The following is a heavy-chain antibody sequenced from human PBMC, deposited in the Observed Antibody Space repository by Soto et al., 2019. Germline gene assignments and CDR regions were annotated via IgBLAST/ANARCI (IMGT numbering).Heavy chain of an antibody. CDR3: AREGIAAAGNDAFDI. Sequence: QVQLVQAGAEVKKPGSSVKVSCKASGGTFSSYTISWVRQAPGQGLEWMGRIIPILGIANYAQKFQGRGTITADKSTSTAYMELRSLRSEDTAVYYCAREGIAAAGNDAFDIWGQGTMVTVSS. V-gene: IGHV1-69*08. CDR1: GGTFSSYT. D-gene: IGHD6-13*01. CDR2: IIPILGIA. J-gene: IGHJ3*02.